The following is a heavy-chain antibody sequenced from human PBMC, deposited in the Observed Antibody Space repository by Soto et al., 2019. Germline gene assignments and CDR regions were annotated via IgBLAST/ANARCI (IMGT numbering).Heavy chain of an antibody. CDR1: GFTFSNYG. J-gene: IGHJ4*02. CDR2: ISSDGSNN. V-gene: IGHV3-30*18. CDR3: AKDFSHKFDY. Sequence: GSLRLSCAASGFTFSNYGMHWVRQAPGKGLEWVAVISSDGSNNQYADSVKGRFTISRDNSKNTVSLQMNSLRAEDTAVYYCAKDFSHKFDYWGQGILVTVSS.